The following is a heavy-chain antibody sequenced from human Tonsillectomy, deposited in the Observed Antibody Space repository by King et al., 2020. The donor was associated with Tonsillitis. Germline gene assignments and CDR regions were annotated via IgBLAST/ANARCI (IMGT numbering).Heavy chain of an antibody. V-gene: IGHV3-48*02. CDR3: VPEVDSWYVSDY. J-gene: IGHJ4*02. Sequence: VQLVESGGGLVQPGGSLRLSCAASGFTFSSYSMNWVRQAPGKGLEWVSYISSRSSTIYYADSVKGRFTISRYNAKNSLYLQMNSLRDEDTAVYYCVPEVDSWYVSDYWGQGTLVTVSS. D-gene: IGHD6-13*01. CDR1: GFTFSSYS. CDR2: ISSRSSTI.